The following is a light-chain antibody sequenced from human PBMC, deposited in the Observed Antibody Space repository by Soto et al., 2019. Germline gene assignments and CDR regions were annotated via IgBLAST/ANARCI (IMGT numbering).Light chain of an antibody. CDR1: SSDVGGFNY. Sequence: QSALTQPASVSGSPGQSITISCTGTSSDVGGFNYVSWYQQHPGKAPKLLIFDVYSRPSGISNRFSGSNSGNTASLTISGLQAEDEADYCCSSYTASSSYVFVARTMLTVL. CDR3: SSYTASSSYV. J-gene: IGLJ1*01. CDR2: DVY. V-gene: IGLV2-14*01.